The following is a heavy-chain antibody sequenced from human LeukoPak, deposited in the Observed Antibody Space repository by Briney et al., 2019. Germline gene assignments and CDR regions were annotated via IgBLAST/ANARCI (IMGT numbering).Heavy chain of an antibody. J-gene: IGHJ3*02. D-gene: IGHD6-25*01. CDR2: ISTSGSTI. V-gene: IGHV3-48*03. Sequence: PGGSLRLSCAASGFIFSSYEMNWVRQAPGKGLEWVSYISTSGSTIYYADSVKGRFTISRDNAKNSLYLQMNSLRAEDTAVYYCAKLSSDDAFDIWGQGTMVTVSS. CDR3: AKLSSDDAFDI. CDR1: GFIFSSYE.